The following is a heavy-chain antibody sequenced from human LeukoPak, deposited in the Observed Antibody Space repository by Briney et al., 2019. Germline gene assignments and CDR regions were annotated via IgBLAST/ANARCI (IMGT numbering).Heavy chain of an antibody. J-gene: IGHJ4*02. CDR2: ISAYNGNT. D-gene: IGHD3-22*01. CDR3: ARDLLYDSSGYTNNFDY. Sequence: ASVKVSCKASGGTFSSYAISWVRQAPGQGLEWMGWISAYNGNTNYAQKLQGRVTMTTDTSTSTAYMELRSLRSDDTAVYYCARDLLYDSSGYTNNFDYWGQGTLVTVSS. V-gene: IGHV1-18*01. CDR1: GGTFSSYA.